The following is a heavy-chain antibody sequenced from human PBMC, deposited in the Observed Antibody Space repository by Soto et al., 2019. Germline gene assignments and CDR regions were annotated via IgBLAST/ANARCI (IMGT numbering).Heavy chain of an antibody. CDR1: GFTFSSYA. J-gene: IGHJ6*03. D-gene: IGHD3-10*01. V-gene: IGHV3-23*01. CDR2: ISGSGGST. CDR3: AGSLYYYYYMDV. Sequence: GGSLRLSCAASGFTFSSYAMSWVRQAPGKGLEWVSAISGSGGSTYYADSVKGRFTISRDNSKNTLYLQMNSLRAEDTAVYYCAGSLYYYYYMDVWGKGTTVTVSS.